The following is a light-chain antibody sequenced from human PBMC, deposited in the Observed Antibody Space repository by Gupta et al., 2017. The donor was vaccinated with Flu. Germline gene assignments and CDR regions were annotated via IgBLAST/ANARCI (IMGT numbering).Light chain of an antibody. CDR2: DTS. CDR3: QQRFNWPRT. J-gene: IGKJ4*01. CDR1: QDINNY. Sequence: EIVLTQSPATLSLSPGERATLSCRASQDINNYLAWYQQRPGQAPSLLIYDTSNRATGIPARFGGSGSGTDFTLTISSLEPEDFAVYFCQQRFNWPRTFGGGTKVEI. V-gene: IGKV3-11*01.